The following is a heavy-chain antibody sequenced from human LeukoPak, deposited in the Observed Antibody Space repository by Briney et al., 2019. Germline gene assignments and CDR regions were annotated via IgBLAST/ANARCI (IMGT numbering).Heavy chain of an antibody. D-gene: IGHD2-2*01. V-gene: IGHV4-59*01. CDR3: ARGAYCSSTSCRPPYYYMDV. CDR1: GGSISSYY. J-gene: IGHJ6*03. CDR2: IYYSGST. Sequence: SETLSLTCTVSGGSISSYYWSWIRQPPGKGLEWIGYIYYSGSTNYNPSLKSRVTISVDTSKNQFSLKLSSVTAADTAVYYCARGAYCSSTSCRPPYYYMDVWGKGTTVTVSS.